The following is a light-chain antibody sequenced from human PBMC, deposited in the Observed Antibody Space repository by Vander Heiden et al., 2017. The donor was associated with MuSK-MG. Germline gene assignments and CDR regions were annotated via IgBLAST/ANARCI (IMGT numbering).Light chain of an antibody. J-gene: IGKJ1*01. V-gene: IGKV1-39*01. CDR2: AAS. CDR3: QQSDSTPWT. CDR1: QSISSY. Sequence: DIQMTQSPSSLSASVGDRVTITCRASQSISSYLNWYQQKPGKAPKLLIYAASTLHGGVPARFSGSGSGTDFTLSISMLQHEDFATYYCQQSDSTPWTFGQGTKVDIK.